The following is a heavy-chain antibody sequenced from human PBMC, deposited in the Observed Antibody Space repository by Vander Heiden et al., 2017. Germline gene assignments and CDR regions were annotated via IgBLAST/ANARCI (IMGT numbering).Heavy chain of an antibody. V-gene: IGHV3-15*01. CDR2: IKKKSEGGNT. D-gene: IGHD2-15*01. CDR1: GSTFPNAW. J-gene: IGHJ4*02. Sequence: EVQLVESGGGFVKPGGSLRLSCAVSGSTFPNAWLSWVRQAPGKGPEWVWRIKKKSEGGNTEYPAIVEGRFTNCRSGSKNKVYLQMDGLKTEDKTVYYCSTGYSVAVAATSRTWGPGTLVTVSS. CDR3: STGYSVAVAATSRT.